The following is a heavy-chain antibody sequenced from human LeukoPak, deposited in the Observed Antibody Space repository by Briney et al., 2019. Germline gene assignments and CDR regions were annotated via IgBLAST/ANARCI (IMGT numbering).Heavy chain of an antibody. J-gene: IGHJ6*03. Sequence: VGSLSLSCAAAGFTFSNYNMNCVRQAPGKAMYGVSAITSSGTYIFYADSVKGRFTISRDNAKHSLYLQTDSMGPEDTAVYSCAREPYSGNYGNDYYYYMDVWGKGTTVTISS. CDR2: ITSSGTYI. V-gene: IGHV3-21*01. D-gene: IGHD1-26*01. CDR1: GFTFSNYN. CDR3: AREPYSGNYGNDYYYYMDV.